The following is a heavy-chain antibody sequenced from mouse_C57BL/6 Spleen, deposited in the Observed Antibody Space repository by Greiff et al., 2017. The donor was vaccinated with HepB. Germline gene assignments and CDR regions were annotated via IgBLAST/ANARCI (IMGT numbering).Heavy chain of an antibody. V-gene: IGHV1-69*01. D-gene: IGHD2-12*01. J-gene: IGHJ1*03. CDR1: GYTFTSYW. Sequence: VQLQQPGAELVMPGASVKLSCKASGYTFTSYWMHWVKQRPGQGLEWIGEIDPSDSYTNYNQKFKGKSTLTVDNSSSTAYMQLSSLTSEDSAVYYCARGARRGWYFDVWGTGTTVTVSS. CDR3: ARGARRGWYFDV. CDR2: IDPSDSYT.